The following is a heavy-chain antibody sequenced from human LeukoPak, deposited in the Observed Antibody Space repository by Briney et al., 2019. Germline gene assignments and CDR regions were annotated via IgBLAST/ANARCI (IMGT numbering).Heavy chain of an antibody. CDR2: IYYSGST. CDR3: ARDFGPPTAMVRD. CDR1: GGSISSYY. J-gene: IGHJ4*02. D-gene: IGHD5-18*01. Sequence: SETLSDTCTVSGGSISSYYWSWIRQPPGKGLEWIGYIYYSGSTNYNPSLKSRVTISVDTSKNQFSLKLSSVTAADTAVYYCARDFGPPTAMVRDWGQGTLVTVSS. V-gene: IGHV4-59*01.